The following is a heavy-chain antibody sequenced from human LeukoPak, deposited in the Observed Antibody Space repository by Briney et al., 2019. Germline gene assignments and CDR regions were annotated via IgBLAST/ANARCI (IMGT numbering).Heavy chain of an antibody. CDR1: GYTLTELS. CDR2: FDPEDGET. CDR3: ATLTAAGGYYFDY. D-gene: IGHD6-25*01. J-gene: IGHJ4*02. V-gene: IGHV1-24*01. Sequence: ASVKVSCKVFGYTLTELSMHWVRQAPGKGLEWMGGFDPEDGETIYAQKFQGRVTMTEDTSTDTAYMELSSLRSEDTAVYYCATLTAAGGYYFDYWGQGTLVTVSS.